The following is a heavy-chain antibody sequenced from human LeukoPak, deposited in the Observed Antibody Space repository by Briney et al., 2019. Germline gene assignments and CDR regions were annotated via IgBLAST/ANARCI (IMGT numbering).Heavy chain of an antibody. CDR3: AKDRWFGH. V-gene: IGHV3-30*18. CDR1: GFTFSAYG. Sequence: QPGRSLRLSCAASGFTFSAYGMHWVRQAPGKGLEWVALISYDGSNKYYADSVKGRFTISRDNSKNTLYLQMNSLRTEDTAVYYCAKDRWFGHWGQGTLVTVSS. J-gene: IGHJ4*02. D-gene: IGHD3-16*01. CDR2: ISYDGSNK.